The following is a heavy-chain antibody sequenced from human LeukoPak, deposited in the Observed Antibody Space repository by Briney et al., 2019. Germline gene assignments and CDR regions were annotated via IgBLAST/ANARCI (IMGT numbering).Heavy chain of an antibody. Sequence: PSETLSLTCTVSGGSISSYYWSWIRQPPGKGLEWIGYIYYSGSTNYNPSLKSRVTISVDTSKNQFSLKLSSVTAADTAVYYCARSSYTAMATGYFDFWGQGTLVTVSS. J-gene: IGHJ4*02. CDR2: IYYSGST. D-gene: IGHD5-18*01. CDR1: GGSISSYY. CDR3: ARSSYTAMATGYFDF. V-gene: IGHV4-59*01.